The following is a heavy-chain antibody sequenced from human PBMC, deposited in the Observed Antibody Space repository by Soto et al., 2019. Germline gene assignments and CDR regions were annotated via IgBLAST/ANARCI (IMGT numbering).Heavy chain of an antibody. J-gene: IGHJ1*01. CDR2: ISGSGGST. CDR1: GFTFSSYA. CDR3: AKDLGIAAAGTDGDFQH. D-gene: IGHD6-13*01. Sequence: GESLKISCAASGFTFSSYAMSWVRQAPGKGLEWVSAISGSGGSTYYADSVKGRFTISRDNSKNTLYLQMNSLRAEDTAVYYCAKDLGIAAAGTDGDFQHWGQGTLVTVSS. V-gene: IGHV3-23*01.